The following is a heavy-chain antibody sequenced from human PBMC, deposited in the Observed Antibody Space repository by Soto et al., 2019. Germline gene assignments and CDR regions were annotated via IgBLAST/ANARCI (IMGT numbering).Heavy chain of an antibody. CDR1: GYTFTGYY. Sequence: GASVKVSCKASGYTFTGYYMHWVRQAPGQGLEWMGWINPNSGGTNYAQKFQGRVTMTRDTSISTAYMELSRLRSDDTAVYYCARDSGREMGTRDFWSGPNYGMDVWGQGTTVTVSS. CDR2: INPNSGGT. V-gene: IGHV1-2*02. J-gene: IGHJ6*02. D-gene: IGHD3-3*01. CDR3: ARDSGREMGTRDFWSGPNYGMDV.